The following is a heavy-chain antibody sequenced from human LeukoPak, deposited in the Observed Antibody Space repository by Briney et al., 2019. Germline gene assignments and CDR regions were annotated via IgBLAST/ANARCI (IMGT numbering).Heavy chain of an antibody. V-gene: IGHV1-46*01. CDR2: INPSGGST. J-gene: IGHJ5*02. Sequence: GASVKVSCKASGYTFTSYYMHWVRQAPRQGLEWMGIINPSGGSTSYAQKFQGRVTMTRDTSTSTVYMELSSLRSEDTAVYYCARGGIVVVTAMGNWFDPWGQGTLVTVSS. D-gene: IGHD2-21*02. CDR1: GYTFTSYY. CDR3: ARGGIVVVTAMGNWFDP.